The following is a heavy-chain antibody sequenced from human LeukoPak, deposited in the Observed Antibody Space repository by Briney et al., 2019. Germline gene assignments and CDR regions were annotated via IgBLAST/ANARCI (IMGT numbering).Heavy chain of an antibody. CDR1: GFTFSSYA. Sequence: GGSLRLSCAASGFTFSSYAMHWVRQAPGKGLEWVAVISYDGSNKYYADSVKGRFTISRDNSKNTLYLQMNSLRAEDTAVYYCARARGYSGYDDYWGQGTLVTVSS. V-gene: IGHV3-30-3*01. J-gene: IGHJ4*02. D-gene: IGHD5-12*01. CDR2: ISYDGSNK. CDR3: ARARGYSGYDDY.